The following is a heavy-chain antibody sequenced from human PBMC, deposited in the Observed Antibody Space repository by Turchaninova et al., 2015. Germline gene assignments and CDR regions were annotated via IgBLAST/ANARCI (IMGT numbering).Heavy chain of an antibody. CDR3: ARMPCSRTSCHIDVGYYYYMDV. V-gene: IGHV4-39*01. CDR1: GGSIGNTNYY. Sequence: QVQLQESGPGLVKPLETLSLTCTVSGGSIGNTNYYWGWIRQPPGQGLEWIGRVYYGGNTYNNPSLQSRVTITEDTSKNQLARTRASVTAAETAVYYCARMPCSRTSCHIDVGYYYYMDVWGKGTTVTVSS. CDR2: VYYGGNT. J-gene: IGHJ6*03. D-gene: IGHD2-2*01.